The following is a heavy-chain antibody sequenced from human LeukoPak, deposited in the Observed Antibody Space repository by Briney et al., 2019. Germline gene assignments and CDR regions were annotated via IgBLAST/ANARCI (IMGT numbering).Heavy chain of an antibody. V-gene: IGHV3-21*01. J-gene: IGHJ4*02. D-gene: IGHD3-22*01. CDR2: ISSSSSYI. Sequence: GGSLRLSCAASGFTFSSYSMNWVRQAPGKGLEWVSSISSSSSYIYYADSVKGRFTISRDNAKNSLYLQMNSLRAEDTAVYYCARLKGPRYYYDSSGLNYWGQGTLVTVSS. CDR3: ARLKGPRYYYDSSGLNY. CDR1: GFTFSSYS.